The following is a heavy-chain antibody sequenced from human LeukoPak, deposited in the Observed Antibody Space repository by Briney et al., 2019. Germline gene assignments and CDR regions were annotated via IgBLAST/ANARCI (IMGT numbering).Heavy chain of an antibody. Sequence: SETLSLTCTVSGGSISTTSYYWGWIRQPPGKGLEWIGSIYYSGSTYYNPSLKSRVAISADRSKNQFSLKLNSVTAADTAVYYCARDGDSSGWTRSDYWGQGTLVIVSS. D-gene: IGHD6-19*01. CDR1: GGSISTTSYY. CDR3: ARDGDSSGWTRSDY. CDR2: IYYSGST. J-gene: IGHJ4*02. V-gene: IGHV4-39*07.